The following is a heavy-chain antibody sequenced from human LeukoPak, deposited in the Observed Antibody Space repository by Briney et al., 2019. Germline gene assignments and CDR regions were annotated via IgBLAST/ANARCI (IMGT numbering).Heavy chain of an antibody. CDR1: GYSFTSYW. Sequence: GESLKISCKGSGYSFTSYWIGWVRQMPGKGLEWMGIIYPGDSDTRYSPSFQGQVTISADKSISTAYLQWSSLKASDTAMYYCARHGDSSGYGGVPDNYYYGMDVWGQGTTVAASS. V-gene: IGHV5-51*01. J-gene: IGHJ6*02. CDR3: ARHGDSSGYGGVPDNYYYGMDV. CDR2: IYPGDSDT. D-gene: IGHD3-22*01.